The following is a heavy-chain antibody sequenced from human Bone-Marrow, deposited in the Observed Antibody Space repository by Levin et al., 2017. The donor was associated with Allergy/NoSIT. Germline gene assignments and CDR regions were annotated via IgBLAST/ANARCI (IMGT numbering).Heavy chain of an antibody. CDR3: ARTLGRYDSSGYYSMFDY. CDR1: GFTFDNFD. V-gene: IGHV3-49*03. D-gene: IGHD3-22*01. Sequence: GESLKISCTGSGFTFDNFDMSWFRQAPGKGLEWVGFIRSQPHGGTTEYAASVKGRFTISRDDSKSIAYLQINSLKIEDTAVYFCARTLGRYDSSGYYSMFDYWGQGTLVTVSS. CDR2: IRSQPHGGTT. J-gene: IGHJ4*02.